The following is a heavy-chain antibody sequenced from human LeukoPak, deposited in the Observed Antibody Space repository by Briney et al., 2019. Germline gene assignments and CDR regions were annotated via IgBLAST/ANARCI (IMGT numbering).Heavy chain of an antibody. Sequence: ASVKVSCKASEYTFSDYFLHWVRQLPGQGLEWMGWINPKSGGTNYAQRFQGRVTMTRDTSISTAYMELSSLRSDDTAVYYRAREGSTAMVKRPFDYWGRGTVVTVSS. CDR2: INPKSGGT. CDR1: EYTFSDYF. V-gene: IGHV1-2*02. D-gene: IGHD5-18*01. CDR3: AREGSTAMVKRPFDY. J-gene: IGHJ4*02.